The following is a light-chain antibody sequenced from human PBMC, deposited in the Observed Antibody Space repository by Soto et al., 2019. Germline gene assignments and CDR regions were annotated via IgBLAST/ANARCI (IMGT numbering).Light chain of an antibody. CDR3: QQYASSPLT. Sequence: EIVLTQSPGTLYLSSGERDTLSSRASQSVRSNYLAWYQQKPGQAPRLLIYGAYSRATGIPDRFGGSGSGTDFPLTISRLEPEDFAVYYCQQYASSPLTFGGGTKVEIK. CDR2: GAY. J-gene: IGKJ4*02. V-gene: IGKV3-20*01. CDR1: QSVRSNY.